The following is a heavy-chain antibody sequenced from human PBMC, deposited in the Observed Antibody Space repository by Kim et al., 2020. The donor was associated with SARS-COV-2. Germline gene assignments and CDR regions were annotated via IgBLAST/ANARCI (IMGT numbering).Heavy chain of an antibody. D-gene: IGHD6-25*01. CDR1: GFTFSTYS. CDR3: ARGQVGSSGWYGMDV. V-gene: IGHV3-21*01. J-gene: IGHJ6*02. CDR2: ISSSSSYI. Sequence: GGSLRLSCPASGFTFSTYSMNWVRQAPGKGLEWVSSISSSSSYIYYADSVKGRFTISRDNAKNSLYLQMNSLRAEDTAVYYCARGQVGSSGWYGMDVWGRGTTVTVSS.